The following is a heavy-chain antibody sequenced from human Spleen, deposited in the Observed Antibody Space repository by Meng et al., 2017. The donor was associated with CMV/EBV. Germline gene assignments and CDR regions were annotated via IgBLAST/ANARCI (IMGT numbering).Heavy chain of an antibody. CDR1: FSLTTSGEG. CDR3: AHSLNYDFWSGYIWFDP. D-gene: IGHD3-3*01. CDR2: IFWNDRK. V-gene: IGHV2-5*01. Sequence: FSLTTSGEGVAWIRQPPGKAPEWLALIFWNDRKRYSPSLRSRLTITKDTSKNHVVLTMTDMDPVDTATYYCAHSLNYDFWSGYIWFDPWGQGTLVTVSS. J-gene: IGHJ5*02.